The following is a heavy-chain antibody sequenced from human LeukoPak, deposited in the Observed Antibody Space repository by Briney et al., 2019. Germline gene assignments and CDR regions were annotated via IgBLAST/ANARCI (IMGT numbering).Heavy chain of an antibody. Sequence: PGGSLRLSCVASGYPFSSYSMNWIRQAPGKGLEWVSYISVSGGVRSYADSVEGRFTISRDDARNSLYLQMNSLRAEDTAVYYCARGMSSGRYAVDIWGQGTMVTVSS. CDR2: ISVSGGVR. D-gene: IGHD6-19*01. CDR1: GYPFSSYS. J-gene: IGHJ3*02. CDR3: ARGMSSGRYAVDI. V-gene: IGHV3-48*01.